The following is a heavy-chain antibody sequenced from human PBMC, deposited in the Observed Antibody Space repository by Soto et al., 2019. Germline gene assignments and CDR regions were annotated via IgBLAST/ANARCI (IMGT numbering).Heavy chain of an antibody. CDR3: AKDLLRFLEWLSSAYLFDY. CDR2: ISGSGGST. Sequence: GGSLRLSCAASGFTFSSYAMSWVRQAPGKGLEWVSAISGSGGSTYYADSVKGRFTISRDNSKNTLYLQMNSLRAEDTAVYYCAKDLLRFLEWLSSAYLFDYWGQGTLVTVSS. V-gene: IGHV3-23*01. CDR1: GFTFSSYA. D-gene: IGHD3-3*01. J-gene: IGHJ4*02.